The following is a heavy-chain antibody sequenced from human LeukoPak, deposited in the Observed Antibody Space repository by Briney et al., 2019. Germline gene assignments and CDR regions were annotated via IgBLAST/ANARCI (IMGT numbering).Heavy chain of an antibody. J-gene: IGHJ4*02. CDR2: IYPGDSDT. V-gene: IGHV5-51*03. CDR1: GYSITSYC. Sequence: PGESLKISCKGSGYSITSYCIGWVRQMPGKGLEWMRIIYPGDSDTRYSPSFQGQVTISADKSISTAPLQWSSLNASDTAMYYRASTYYYDSSGYSRGYFDYWGQGTLVTVCS. CDR3: ASTYYYDSSGYSRGYFDY. D-gene: IGHD3-22*01.